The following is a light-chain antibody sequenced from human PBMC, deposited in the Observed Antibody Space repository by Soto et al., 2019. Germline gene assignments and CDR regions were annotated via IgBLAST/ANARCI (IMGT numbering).Light chain of an antibody. CDR3: SSYTSSTTHV. J-gene: IGLJ1*01. CDR2: DVS. CDR1: SRDVGRYNF. Sequence: QSVLTPPASVFGSPGPSITISCTGTSRDVGRYNFVSWYQQHPGKAPKLMIYDVSNRPSGVSNRFSGSKSDNTASLTISGLQAEDEADYYCSSYTSSTTHVFGTGTKVTVL. V-gene: IGLV2-14*01.